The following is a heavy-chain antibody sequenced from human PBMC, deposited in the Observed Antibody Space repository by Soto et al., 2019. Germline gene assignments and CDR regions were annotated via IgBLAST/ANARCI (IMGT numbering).Heavy chain of an antibody. CDR3: ARGGRRSGSYAYAFAI. CDR2: IKQDGSEK. J-gene: IGHJ3*02. Sequence: EVRLVESGGGLVQPGGSLRLSCAASGFTSSTYWMSWVRQAPGKGLEWVANIKQDGSEKYYVDSVKGRFTISRDNAKNSLYLQMTSLRAEDTAVYYCARGGRRSGSYAYAFAIWDQGTMVTVSS. CDR1: GFTSSTYW. D-gene: IGHD1-26*01. V-gene: IGHV3-7*03.